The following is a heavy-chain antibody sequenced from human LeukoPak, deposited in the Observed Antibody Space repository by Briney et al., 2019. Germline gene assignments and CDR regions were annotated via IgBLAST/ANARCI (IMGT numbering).Heavy chain of an antibody. V-gene: IGHV3-74*01. CDR2: INSDGSST. J-gene: IGHJ6*02. CDR3: AKGRGVYGSGISGMDV. CDR1: GFTFSSYW. D-gene: IGHD3-10*01. Sequence: GGSLRLSCAASGFTFSSYWMHWVRQAPGKGLVWVSRINSDGSSTSYADSVKGRFTISRDNAKNTLYLQMNSLRAEDTAVYYCAKGRGVYGSGISGMDVWGQGTTVTVSS.